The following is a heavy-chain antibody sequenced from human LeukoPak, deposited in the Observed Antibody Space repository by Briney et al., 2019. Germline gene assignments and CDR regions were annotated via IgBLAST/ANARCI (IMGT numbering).Heavy chain of an antibody. D-gene: IGHD4-11*01. CDR1: GYTFTSYD. CDR3: ARDNSIDLYYYYYMDV. V-gene: IGHV1-8*01. J-gene: IGHJ6*03. Sequence: ASVKVSCKASGYTFTSYDINWVRQATGQGLEWMGWMNPNSGNTGYAQKFQGRVTMTRNTSISTAYMELSSLRSEDTAVYYCARDNSIDLYYYYYMDVWGKGTTVTVSS. CDR2: MNPNSGNT.